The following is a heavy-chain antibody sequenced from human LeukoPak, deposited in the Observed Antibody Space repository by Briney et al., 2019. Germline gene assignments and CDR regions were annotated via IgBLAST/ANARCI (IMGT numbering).Heavy chain of an antibody. CDR2: SYYSGST. CDR3: ARHSPWVYYFDY. V-gene: IGHV4-39*01. CDR1: GGSISSSSYY. J-gene: IGHJ4*02. Sequence: PSETLSLTCTVSGGSISSSSYYWGWIRQPPGKGLEWIGSSYYSGSTYYNPSLKSRVTISVDTSKNQFSLKLSSVTAADTAVYYCARHSPWVYYFDYWGQGTLVTVSS. D-gene: IGHD7-27*01.